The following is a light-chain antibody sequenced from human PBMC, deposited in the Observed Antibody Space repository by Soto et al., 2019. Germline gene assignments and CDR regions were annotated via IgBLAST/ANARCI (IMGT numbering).Light chain of an antibody. CDR1: QGISNY. CDR3: QHLNSYPIT. J-gene: IGKJ5*01. V-gene: IGKV1-9*01. Sequence: DIQLTQSPSFLSASVGDRVTITCRASQGISNYLAWYQQKPGEAPKLLISVVSTLRSGVPSRFSGSGSGTEFSLTISSLQPEDFANYYCQHLNSYPITFGQGTRLEIK. CDR2: VVS.